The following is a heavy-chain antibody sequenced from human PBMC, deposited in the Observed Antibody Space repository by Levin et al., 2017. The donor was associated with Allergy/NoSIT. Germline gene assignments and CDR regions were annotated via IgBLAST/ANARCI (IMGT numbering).Heavy chain of an antibody. CDR1: GFSFKNYW. CDR2: INENGREK. Sequence: LSLTCAASGFSFKNYWMTWVRQAPGEGLEWVANINENGREKYLVDSVKGRFTISRDNAKNSLYLQMDSLRAEDTAVYFCARDQRGASNFDCWGQGILVTVSS. J-gene: IGHJ4*02. CDR3: ARDQRGASNFDC. V-gene: IGHV3-7*04.